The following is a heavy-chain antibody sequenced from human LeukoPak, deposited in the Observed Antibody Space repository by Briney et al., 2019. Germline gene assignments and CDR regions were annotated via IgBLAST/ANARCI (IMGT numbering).Heavy chain of an antibody. CDR1: GYTFTSYG. CDR3: ARIALDDYGDYGNFDY. J-gene: IGHJ4*02. D-gene: IGHD4-17*01. V-gene: IGHV1-18*01. CDR2: ISAYNGNT. Sequence: ASVKVSCKASGYTFTSYGISWVRQAPGQGLEWMGWISAYNGNTNYAQKLQGRVTMTTDTSTSTAYMELGSLRSDDTAVYYCARIALDDYGDYGNFDYWGQGTLVTVSS.